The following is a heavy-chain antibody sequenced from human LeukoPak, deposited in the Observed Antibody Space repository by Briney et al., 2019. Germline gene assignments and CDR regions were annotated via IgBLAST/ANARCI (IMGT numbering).Heavy chain of an antibody. D-gene: IGHD2-2*01. J-gene: IGHJ4*02. V-gene: IGHV4-39*07. Sequence: PSETLSLTCTVSGGSISSSSYYWGWIRQPPGKGLEWIGSIYYSGSTYYNPSLKSRVTISVDTSKNQFSLKLSSVTAADTAVYYCARDAGTSHCFDYWGQGTLVTVPS. CDR2: IYYSGST. CDR1: GGSISSSSYY. CDR3: ARDAGTSHCFDY.